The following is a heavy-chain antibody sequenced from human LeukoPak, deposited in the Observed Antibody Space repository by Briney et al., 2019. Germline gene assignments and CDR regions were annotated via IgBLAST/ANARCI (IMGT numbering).Heavy chain of an antibody. CDR3: ARLDNSWYSPFDY. CDR1: GASISSSSDY. J-gene: IGHJ4*02. Sequence: SSETLSLACTVSGASISSSSDYWGWIRQPPGKGLEWIGTIFYSGSTYYNPSLKSRVTISVDTSKNQFSLRLSSVTAADTAVYYCARLDNSWYSPFDYWGQGTLVRVSS. V-gene: IGHV4-39*01. D-gene: IGHD6-13*01. CDR2: IFYSGST.